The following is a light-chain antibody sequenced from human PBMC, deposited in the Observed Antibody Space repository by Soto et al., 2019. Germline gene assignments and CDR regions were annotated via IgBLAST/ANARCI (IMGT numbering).Light chain of an antibody. Sequence: TTQSPASLSASQGDRVTITCRASQDIGRRLAWFQQKPGEAPKLLIYDASALPRGVPSRFSGSGSGTKFTLTIASLQPDDFATYYCQQYETLSGTFGPGSKLDIK. J-gene: IGKJ1*01. CDR1: QDIGRR. CDR3: QQYETLSGT. V-gene: IGKV1-5*01. CDR2: DAS.